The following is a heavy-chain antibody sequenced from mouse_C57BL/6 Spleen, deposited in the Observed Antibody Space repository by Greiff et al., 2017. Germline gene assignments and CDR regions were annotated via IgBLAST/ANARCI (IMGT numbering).Heavy chain of an antibody. CDR2: IDPSDSET. J-gene: IGHJ2*01. D-gene: IGHD3-1*01. Sequence: QVQLQQPGAELVKPGASVKMSCKASGYTFTSYWMHWVKQRPIPGLEWIGNIDPSDSETHYNQKFKDKATLTVDKSSSTAYMQLSSLTSEDSAVYYCARGATPVDYWGQGTTLTVSS. CDR1: GYTFTSYW. CDR3: ARGATPVDY. V-gene: IGHV1-52*01.